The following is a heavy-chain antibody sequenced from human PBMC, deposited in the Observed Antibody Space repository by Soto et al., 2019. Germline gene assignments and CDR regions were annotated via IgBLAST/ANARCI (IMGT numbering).Heavy chain of an antibody. J-gene: IGHJ1*01. V-gene: IGHV1-46*01. CDR1: GYLFTAYS. CDR2: VNPSGGST. D-gene: IGHD2-15*01. CDR3: AREENCSGGTCYSEYFNR. Sequence: ASVKVSCKASGYLFTAYSMHWVRLAPGQGLEWMGVVNPSGGSTEYAQNFQGRVTMTRDTSTTTIYMELSSLRSDDTAIYYCAREENCSGGTCYSEYFNRWGQGTLVTVSS.